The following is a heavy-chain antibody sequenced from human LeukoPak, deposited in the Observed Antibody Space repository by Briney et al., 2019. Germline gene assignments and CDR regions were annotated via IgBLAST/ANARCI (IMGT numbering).Heavy chain of an antibody. CDR1: GGSISSYY. J-gene: IGHJ4*02. CDR3: ARGRGTAIGFDY. Sequence: SETLSLTCAVSGGSISSYYWSWIRQPPGKGLDWIGYIYHSGSTNYNPSLKSRVTISVDTSKNQFSLKLSSVTAADTAVYYCARGRGTAIGFDYWGQGTLVTVSS. V-gene: IGHV4-59*08. D-gene: IGHD5-18*01. CDR2: IYHSGST.